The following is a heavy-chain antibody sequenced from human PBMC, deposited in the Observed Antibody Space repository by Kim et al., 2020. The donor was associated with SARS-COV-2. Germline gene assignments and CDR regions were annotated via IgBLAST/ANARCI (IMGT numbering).Heavy chain of an antibody. Sequence: GGSLRLSCAASGFTVSSKYMNWVRQAPGKGLEWVSVIYGDGSVYYSDSVKGRFTISRDDSENTVYLQMKTLRVDDTAVDYCARDWGLEYWGQGTQVTVSS. D-gene: IGHD3-16*01. V-gene: IGHV3-66*01. CDR1: GFTVSSKY. CDR2: IYGDGSV. CDR3: ARDWGLEY. J-gene: IGHJ4*02.